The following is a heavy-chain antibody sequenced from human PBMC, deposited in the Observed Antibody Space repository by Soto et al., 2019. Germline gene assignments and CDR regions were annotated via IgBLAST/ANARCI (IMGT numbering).Heavy chain of an antibody. CDR3: ARSGVTIFGVVTDYYYYGMDV. D-gene: IGHD3-3*01. Sequence: GASVKVSCKASGGTFSSYTISWVRQAPGQGLEWMGGIIPIFGTANYAQKFQGRVTITADESTSTAYMELSSLRSEDTAVYYCARSGVTIFGVVTDYYYYGMDVWGQGTTVTVSS. J-gene: IGHJ6*02. CDR1: GGTFSSYT. CDR2: IIPIFGTA. V-gene: IGHV1-69*13.